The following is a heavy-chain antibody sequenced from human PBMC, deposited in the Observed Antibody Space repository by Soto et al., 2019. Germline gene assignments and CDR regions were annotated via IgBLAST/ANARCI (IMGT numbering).Heavy chain of an antibody. Sequence: EVQLLESGGGLVQPGGSLRLSCAASGFTFSNYGMNWVRQAPGKGLEWVSGISGRGVDTHYADSVKGRFTISRDSSKNTLYLKMNSLRAEDTAVYYCTKQSPYSNSWYGVDYWGQGTLVTVSS. D-gene: IGHD6-13*01. V-gene: IGHV3-23*01. CDR1: GFTFSNYG. CDR2: ISGRGVDT. J-gene: IGHJ4*02. CDR3: TKQSPYSNSWYGVDY.